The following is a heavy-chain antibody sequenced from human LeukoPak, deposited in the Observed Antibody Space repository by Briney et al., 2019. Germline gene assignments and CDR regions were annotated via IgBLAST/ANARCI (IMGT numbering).Heavy chain of an antibody. V-gene: IGHV3-30*02. CDR2: IRCDGSNK. J-gene: IGHJ3*02. Sequence: GGSLRLSCAASGFTFSSYGMHWVRQAPGKGLEWVAFIRCDGSNKYYADSVKGRFTISRDNSKNTLYLQMNSLRAEDTAVYYCAKDLGRITIFGVVPTDAFDIWGQGTMVTVSS. CDR1: GFTFSSYG. D-gene: IGHD3-3*01. CDR3: AKDLGRITIFGVVPTDAFDI.